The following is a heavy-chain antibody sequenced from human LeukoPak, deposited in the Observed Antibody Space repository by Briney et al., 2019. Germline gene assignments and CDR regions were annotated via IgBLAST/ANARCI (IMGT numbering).Heavy chain of an antibody. V-gene: IGHV3-23*01. Sequence: GGSLRLSCAASGFTFSSYAMSWVRQAPGKGLEWVSAISGSGGSTYYADPVKGRFTISRDNSKNTLYLRMNSRRAEDKGVYYCATPAGNFGSWGQGTLVTVSS. J-gene: IGHJ4*02. CDR1: GFTFSSYA. D-gene: IGHD6-13*01. CDR3: ATPAGNFGS. CDR2: ISGSGGST.